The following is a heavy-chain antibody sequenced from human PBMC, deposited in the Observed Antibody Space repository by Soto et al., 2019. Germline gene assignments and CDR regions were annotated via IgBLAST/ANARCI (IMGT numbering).Heavy chain of an antibody. CDR1: GFTFSSFT. Sequence: EVQLVESGGGLVKPGGSLRLSCAGSGFTFSSFTMNWVRQAPGKGLEWVSSITGSSAYIQFGDSVKGRFTISRDNAKNSLFLQMNSLRAEDTAVYYCARGRSQAYYYYMDLWGKGTTVTVSS. J-gene: IGHJ6*03. V-gene: IGHV3-21*01. CDR3: ARGRSQAYYYYMDL. CDR2: ITGSSAYI.